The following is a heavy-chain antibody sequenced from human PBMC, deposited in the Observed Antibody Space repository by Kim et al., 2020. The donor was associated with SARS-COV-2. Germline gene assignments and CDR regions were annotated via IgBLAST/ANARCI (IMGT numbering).Heavy chain of an antibody. D-gene: IGHD1-26*01. CDR1: GFTFSSYS. J-gene: IGHJ2*01. Sequence: GGSLRLSCAASGFTFSSYSMNWVRQAPGKGLEWVSYISSSSSTIYYADSVKGRFTISRDNAKNSLYLQMNSLRAEDTAVYYCARDKSGATIMYFDLWGRGTLVTVSS. CDR2: ISSSSSTI. V-gene: IGHV3-48*04. CDR3: ARDKSGATIMYFDL.